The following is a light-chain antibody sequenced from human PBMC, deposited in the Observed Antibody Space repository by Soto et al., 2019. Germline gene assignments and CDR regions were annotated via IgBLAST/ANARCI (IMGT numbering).Light chain of an antibody. Sequence: QAVVAQPPSVSGAPGQRVTISCTGSSSSIGAGYDVHWYQQLPGTAPKLLIYSNINRPSGVPDRFSGSKSGTSASLAITGLQAEDEADYYCHSYDSRLSASVFGGGTKLTVL. CDR1: SSSIGAGYD. CDR3: HSYDSRLSASV. CDR2: SNI. J-gene: IGLJ3*02. V-gene: IGLV1-40*01.